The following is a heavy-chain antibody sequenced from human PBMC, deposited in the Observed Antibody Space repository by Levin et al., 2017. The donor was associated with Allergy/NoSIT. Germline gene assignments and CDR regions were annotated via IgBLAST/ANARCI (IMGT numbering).Heavy chain of an antibody. Sequence: GGSLRLSCAASGFTFSSYDMHWVRQATGKGLEWVSAIGTAGDTYYPGSVKGRFTISRENAKNSLYLQMNSLRAGDTAVYYCARGRSGYSPSDAFDIWGQGTMVTVSS. V-gene: IGHV3-13*01. CDR3: ARGRSGYSPSDAFDI. CDR2: IGTAGDT. CDR1: GFTFSSYD. D-gene: IGHD3-22*01. J-gene: IGHJ3*02.